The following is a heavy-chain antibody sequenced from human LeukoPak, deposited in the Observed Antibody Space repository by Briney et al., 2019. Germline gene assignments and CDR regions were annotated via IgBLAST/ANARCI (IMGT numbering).Heavy chain of an antibody. CDR2: ISYDGSKK. J-gene: IGHJ3*02. CDR1: GFTFSSYG. V-gene: IGHV3-30*18. D-gene: IGHD4-17*01. Sequence: GGSLRLSCAASGFTFSSYGMHWVRQAPGKGLEWVAIISYDGSKKYYTDSVKGRFTISRDNSKNTLYLQMNSLRAEDTAVYYCAKVVGGATVFLSSSDDAFDIWGQGTMVTVSS. CDR3: AKVVGGATVFLSSSDDAFDI.